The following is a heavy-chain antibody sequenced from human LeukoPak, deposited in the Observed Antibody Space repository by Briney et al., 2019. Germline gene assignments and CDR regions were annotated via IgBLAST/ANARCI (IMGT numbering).Heavy chain of an antibody. J-gene: IGHJ4*02. CDR2: ISDSGGST. CDR1: GITLSNYG. V-gene: IGHV3-23*01. CDR3: AKRGVVIRVILVGFHKQAYYFDS. D-gene: IGHD3-22*01. Sequence: GGSLRLSCAVSGITLSNYGMSWVRQAPGKGLEWVAGISDSGGSTKYADSVKGRFTISRDNPKNTLYLQTNSLRVEDTAVYFCAKRGVVIRVILVGFHKQAYYFDSWGQGALVTVSS.